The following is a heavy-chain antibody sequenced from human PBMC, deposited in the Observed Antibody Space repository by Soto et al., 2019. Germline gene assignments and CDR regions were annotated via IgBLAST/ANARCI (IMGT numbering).Heavy chain of an antibody. CDR1: GFTFSSHG. J-gene: IGHJ3*02. CDR2: LSRGGGST. CDR3: AKDGLFRTVGFDI. D-gene: IGHD1-1*01. V-gene: IGHV3-23*01. Sequence: EAQLLESGGELVQPGGSLRLSCAASGFTFSSHGMSWVRQAPGKGLEWIAGLSRGGGSTYYADSVKGRFTISRDNSKNTLDLIMNSLRVEDTALYYCAKDGLFRTVGFDIWGQGTMVTVSS.